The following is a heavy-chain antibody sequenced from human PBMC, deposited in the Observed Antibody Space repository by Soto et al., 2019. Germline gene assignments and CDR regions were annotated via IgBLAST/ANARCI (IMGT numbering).Heavy chain of an antibody. CDR3: ASPRLSSDGTTPNDD. J-gene: IGHJ4*02. CDR2: ISSDGSNK. CDR1: GFSFCSYA. V-gene: IGHV3-30-3*01. D-gene: IGHD1-1*01. Sequence: GGSLRLSCAASGFSFCSYAMHWVRQAPGKGLEWMAVISSDGSNKYYADSVKGRFTISRDNSKNTLYLQMNSLRPEDTAVYYCASPRLSSDGTTPNDDWGQGTLVTVSS.